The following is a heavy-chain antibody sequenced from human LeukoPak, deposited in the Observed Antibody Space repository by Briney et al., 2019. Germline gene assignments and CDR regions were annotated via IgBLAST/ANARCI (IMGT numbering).Heavy chain of an antibody. D-gene: IGHD6-19*01. V-gene: IGHV1-2*06. CDR2: INPNSGGT. CDR1: GYTFTGYY. Sequence: GASVKVSCKASGYTFTGYYMHWVRQAPGQGLEWMGRINPNSGGTKCAQKFRGRVTMTRDTSISTAYMELSRLRSDDTAVYYCARDFSSGWYPKDVFDIWGQGTMVTVSS. J-gene: IGHJ3*02. CDR3: ARDFSSGWYPKDVFDI.